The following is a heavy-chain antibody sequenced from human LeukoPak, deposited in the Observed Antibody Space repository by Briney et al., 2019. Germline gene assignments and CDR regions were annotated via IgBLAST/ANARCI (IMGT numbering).Heavy chain of an antibody. Sequence: ASVKVSCKASGGTFSSYAISWVRQAPGQGLEWMGWISGYNGNTDYVQNLQGRVTMTTDTSTRTAYMELRSLRSDDTAVYYCATVSSTALDYWGQGTLVTVSS. D-gene: IGHD1-1*01. CDR1: GGTFSSYA. V-gene: IGHV1-18*01. CDR2: ISGYNGNT. CDR3: ATVSSTALDY. J-gene: IGHJ4*02.